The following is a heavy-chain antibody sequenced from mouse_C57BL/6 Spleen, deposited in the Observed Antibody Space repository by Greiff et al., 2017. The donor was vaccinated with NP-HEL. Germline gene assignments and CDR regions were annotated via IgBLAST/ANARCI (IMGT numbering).Heavy chain of an antibody. CDR2: IHPTSGST. CDR3: ARGLYYGSSHWYFDV. CDR1: GYTFTSYW. J-gene: IGHJ1*03. Sequence: VQLQQSGAELVKPGASVKLSCKASGYTFTSYWMHWVKQRPGQGLEWIGMIHPTSGSTNYNEKFKSKATLTVDKSSSTAYMQLSSLTSEDSAVYYCARGLYYGSSHWYFDVWGTRTTVTVSS. V-gene: IGHV1-64*01. D-gene: IGHD1-1*01.